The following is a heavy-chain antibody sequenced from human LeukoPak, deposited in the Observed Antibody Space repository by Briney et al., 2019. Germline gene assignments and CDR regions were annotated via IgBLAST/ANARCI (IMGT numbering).Heavy chain of an antibody. V-gene: IGHV3-7*03. Sequence: GGSLRLSCAVSGFTFSNDWMNWVRQAPGKGLEWVANVKQDGSEKYYVGSVKGRFTISRDNAKNSLYLEMNSLRAEDTAVYYCATDYYGYFDHWGQGALVTVSS. D-gene: IGHD3-10*01. CDR3: ATDYYGYFDH. CDR1: GFTFSNDW. CDR2: VKQDGSEK. J-gene: IGHJ4*02.